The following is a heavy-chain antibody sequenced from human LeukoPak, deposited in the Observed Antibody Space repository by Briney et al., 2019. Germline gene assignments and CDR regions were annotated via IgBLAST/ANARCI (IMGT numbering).Heavy chain of an antibody. D-gene: IGHD3-3*01. CDR3: ARDIGDFWSGYYDYYFDY. CDR1: GFTFSSYW. V-gene: IGHV3-7*01. J-gene: IGHJ4*02. CDR2: IKQDGSEK. Sequence: GGSLRLSCAASGFTFSSYWMSWVRQAPGKGLEWVANIKQDGSEKYYVDSVKGRFTISRDNAKNSLYLQMNSLRAEDTAVYYCARDIGDFWSGYYDYYFDYWGQGTLVTVSS.